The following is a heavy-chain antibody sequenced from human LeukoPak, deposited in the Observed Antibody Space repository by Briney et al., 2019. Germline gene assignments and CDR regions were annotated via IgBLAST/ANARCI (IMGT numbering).Heavy chain of an antibody. Sequence: GGSLRLSCAASGFTFSSYSMNWVRQAPGKGLEWVANIKQDGSEKYYVDSVKGRFTISRDNAKNSLYLQMNSLRAEDTAVYYCARDSEYSSGWSPPYYFDYWGQGTLVTVSS. J-gene: IGHJ4*02. V-gene: IGHV3-7*03. CDR3: ARDSEYSSGWSPPYYFDY. D-gene: IGHD6-19*01. CDR1: GFTFSSYS. CDR2: IKQDGSEK.